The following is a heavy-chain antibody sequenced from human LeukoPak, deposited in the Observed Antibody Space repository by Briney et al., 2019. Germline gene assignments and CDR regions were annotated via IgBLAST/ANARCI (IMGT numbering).Heavy chain of an antibody. Sequence: PGGSLRLSCAASGFNFRSHAMHWVRQAPGKGLVWISRINSDGSTTSYADSVKGRFTISRDNAKNTLYLQMNSLRAEDTAVYYCARGNYYGQDYWGQGTLVTVSS. CDR2: INSDGSTT. CDR1: GFNFRSHA. V-gene: IGHV3-74*01. D-gene: IGHD3-10*01. J-gene: IGHJ4*02. CDR3: ARGNYYGQDY.